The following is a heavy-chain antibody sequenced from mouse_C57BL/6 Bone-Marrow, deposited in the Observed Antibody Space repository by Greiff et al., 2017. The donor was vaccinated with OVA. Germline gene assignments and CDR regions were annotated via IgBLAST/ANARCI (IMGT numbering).Heavy chain of an antibody. CDR1: GYTFTSYG. CDR2: IYPRSGNT. Sequence: LVESGAELARPGASVKLSCKASGYTFTSYGISWVKQRTGQGLEWIGEIYPRSGNTYYNEKFKGKATLTADKSSSTAYMELRSLTSEDSAVYFCASFTTVVPFDYWGQGTTLTVSS. J-gene: IGHJ2*01. CDR3: ASFTTVVPFDY. D-gene: IGHD1-1*01. V-gene: IGHV1-81*01.